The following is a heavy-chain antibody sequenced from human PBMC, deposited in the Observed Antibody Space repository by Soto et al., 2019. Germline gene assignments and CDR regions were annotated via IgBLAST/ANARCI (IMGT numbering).Heavy chain of an antibody. CDR3: ARDRYYDSSGYTSGYYGMDV. J-gene: IGHJ6*02. CDR2: INAGNGNT. V-gene: IGHV1-3*01. CDR1: GYTFTSYA. Sequence: XSVKVSCKASGYTFTSYAMNLVRQAPGQRLECMGWINAGNGNTKYSQKFQGRVTITRYTSASTAYMELSSLRSEDTAVYYCARDRYYDSSGYTSGYYGMDVWGQGTTVTVSS. D-gene: IGHD3-22*01.